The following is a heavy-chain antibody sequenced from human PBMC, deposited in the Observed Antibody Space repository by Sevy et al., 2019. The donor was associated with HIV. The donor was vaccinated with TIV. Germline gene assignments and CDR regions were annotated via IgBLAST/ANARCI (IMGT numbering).Heavy chain of an antibody. CDR3: ARNLLPWFGDFLNWFDP. CDR1: GFTFSNFA. J-gene: IGHJ5*02. Sequence: GGSLRLSCAASGFTFSNFAMSWVRRAPEKGLEWVSAIRGTGDITYYADSVKGRFTISRDNSKNALYLQMNSLGVGDTAIYYCARNLLPWFGDFLNWFDPWGQGTLVTVSS. CDR2: IRGTGDIT. V-gene: IGHV3-23*01. D-gene: IGHD3-10*01.